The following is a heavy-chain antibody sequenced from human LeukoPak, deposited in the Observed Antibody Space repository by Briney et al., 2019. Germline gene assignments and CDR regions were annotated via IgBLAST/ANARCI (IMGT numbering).Heavy chain of an antibody. CDR1: AYSISSGYY. D-gene: IGHD1-14*01. CDR2: IYHSGST. CDR3: ARVEPLKAFDI. Sequence: ASETLSLTCTVSAYSISSGYYWGWIRQPPGKGLEWIGSIYHSGSTYYKPSLKSRVTISIDTSKNQFSLRLSSVTAADTAVYYCARVEPLKAFDIWGQGTMVTVSS. V-gene: IGHV4-38-2*02. J-gene: IGHJ3*02.